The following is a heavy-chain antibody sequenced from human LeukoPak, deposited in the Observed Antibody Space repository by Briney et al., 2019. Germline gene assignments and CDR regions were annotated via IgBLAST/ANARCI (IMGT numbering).Heavy chain of an antibody. Sequence: ASVKVSFKASGYTFTGYYMHWVRQAPGQGLEWMGWINPNSGGTNYAQKFQGRVTMTRDTSISTAYMELSRLRSDDTAVYYCARRDYGDYSYHYYGMDVWGQGTTVTVSS. CDR3: ARRDYGDYSYHYYGMDV. D-gene: IGHD4-17*01. V-gene: IGHV1-2*02. J-gene: IGHJ6*02. CDR1: GYTFTGYY. CDR2: INPNSGGT.